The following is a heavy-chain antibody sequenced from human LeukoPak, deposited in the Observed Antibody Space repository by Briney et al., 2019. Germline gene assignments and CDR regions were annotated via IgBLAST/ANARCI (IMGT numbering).Heavy chain of an antibody. Sequence: GESLKTSCKGSGHSFSNYWIAWVRQMPGKGLEWMGIIYPVDSDTRYSPSFQGQVTISADKSISTAYLQWSSLKASDTAMYFCARLDTSGSDYFQYWGQGTLVTVSS. V-gene: IGHV5-51*01. CDR3: ARLDTSGSDYFQY. J-gene: IGHJ1*01. CDR1: GHSFSNYW. CDR2: IYPVDSDT. D-gene: IGHD6-19*01.